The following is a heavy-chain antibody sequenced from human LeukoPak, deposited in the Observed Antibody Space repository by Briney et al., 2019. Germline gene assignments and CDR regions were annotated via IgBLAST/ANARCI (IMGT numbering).Heavy chain of an antibody. D-gene: IGHD1-1*01. CDR3: ARVGPLAVGTGKRVYSFDY. J-gene: IGHJ4*02. CDR2: ISHSGDT. V-gene: IGHV4-38-2*01. Sequence: PSETLSLTCDVSGFSITSGDYWGWIRQSPGRGLEWIGSISHSGDTYYIPPLRSRVTMSLDTSRNQFSLDLRSVSAADTAVYFCARVGPLAVGTGKRVYSFDYWGQGTLVTVSS. CDR1: GFSITSGDY.